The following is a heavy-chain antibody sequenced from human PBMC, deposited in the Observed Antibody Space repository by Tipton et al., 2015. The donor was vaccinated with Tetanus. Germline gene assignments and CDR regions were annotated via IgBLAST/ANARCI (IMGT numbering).Heavy chain of an antibody. CDR3: SSSPGNHYLAFFDY. V-gene: IGHV4-30-4*01. Sequence: TLSLTCSVSGDSINSGDYYWSWIRQPPGKGLEWIGYIYYSGSTYCNPSLKSRVTISIDTSKNQFSLRLSSVTAADTAVYYCSSSPGNHYLAFFDYWGRGTLVTVSS. CDR1: GDSINSGDYY. D-gene: IGHD2/OR15-2a*01. J-gene: IGHJ4*02. CDR2: IYYSGST.